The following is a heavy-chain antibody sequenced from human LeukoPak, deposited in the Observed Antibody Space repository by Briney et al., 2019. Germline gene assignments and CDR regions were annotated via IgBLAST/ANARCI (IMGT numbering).Heavy chain of an antibody. CDR3: ARDCINAVCGYVYYGMDV. Sequence: GASVKVSCKASGYTLTKYYTHWVRQAPGQGLEWMGVINPSGRSTSYLQKFQSRVKMTSDTSTSTVYMELSSLTVDDTAIYYCARDCINAVCGYVYYGMDVWGQGTTVIVSS. D-gene: IGHD6-25*01. V-gene: IGHV1-46*01. CDR1: GYTLTKYY. J-gene: IGHJ6*02. CDR2: INPSGRST.